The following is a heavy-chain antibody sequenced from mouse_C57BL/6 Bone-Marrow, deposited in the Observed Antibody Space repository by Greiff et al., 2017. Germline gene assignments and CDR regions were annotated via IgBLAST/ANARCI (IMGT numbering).Heavy chain of an antibody. V-gene: IGHV1-26*01. J-gene: IGHJ4*01. CDR1: GYTFTDYY. D-gene: IGHD1-1*01. CDR3: SRQIYYCSSYAMDY. Sequence: VQLQQSGPELVKPGASVKLSCKASGYTFTDYYMNWVKQRHGKSLEWIGEINPNNGGTSYNQKFKGKATLPVDKSASTAYTELRSLTSEYSAVYYCSRQIYYCSSYAMDYWGQGPSVTVSS. CDR2: INPNNGGT.